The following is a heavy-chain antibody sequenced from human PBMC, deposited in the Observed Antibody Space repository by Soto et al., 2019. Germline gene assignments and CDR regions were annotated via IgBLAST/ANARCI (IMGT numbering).Heavy chain of an antibody. J-gene: IGHJ5*02. Sequence: PSETLSLTCAVYGGSFSGYYWSWIRQPPGKGLEWIGEINHSGSTNYNPSLKSRVTISVDTSKNQFSLKLSSVTAADTAVYYCARGALLYDFWSGYSRDNWFDPWGQGTLVTVSS. CDR2: INHSGST. D-gene: IGHD3-3*01. CDR3: ARGALLYDFWSGYSRDNWFDP. V-gene: IGHV4-34*01. CDR1: GGSFSGYY.